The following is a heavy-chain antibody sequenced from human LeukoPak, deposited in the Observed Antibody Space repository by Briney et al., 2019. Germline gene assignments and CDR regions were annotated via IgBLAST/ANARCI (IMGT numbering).Heavy chain of an antibody. D-gene: IGHD3-16*01. J-gene: IGHJ4*02. CDR1: GYTFTGYD. CDR3: ARVRDYGGIGEDY. V-gene: IGHV1-2*02. CDR2: INPNNGGT. Sequence: ASLKVSCKTSGYTFTGYDMHWVRQAPGQGLEWMGWINPNNGGTNYQGRITMTRDTSISTAYMELRSLRSDDTAVYYCARVRDYGGIGEDYWGQGTLVTVSS.